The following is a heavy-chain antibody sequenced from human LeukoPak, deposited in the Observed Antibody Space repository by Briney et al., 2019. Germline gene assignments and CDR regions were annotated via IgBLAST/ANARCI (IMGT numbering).Heavy chain of an antibody. J-gene: IGHJ4*02. CDR2: IWYDGSNK. D-gene: IGHD4-17*01. CDR1: GFTFSSYG. Sequence: PGRSLRLSCAASGFTFSSYGMHWVRQAPGKGLEWVAVIWYDGSNKYYADSVKGRFTISGDNSKNTLYLQMNSLRAEDTAVYYCARARDGDYLDYWGQGTLVTVSS. V-gene: IGHV3-33*01. CDR3: ARARDGDYLDY.